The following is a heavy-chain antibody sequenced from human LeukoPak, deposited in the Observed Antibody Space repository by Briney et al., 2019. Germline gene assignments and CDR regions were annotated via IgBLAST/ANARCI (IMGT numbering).Heavy chain of an antibody. J-gene: IGHJ4*02. Sequence: GGALRLSCAAPGFTFDDYAMHWVRQAPGKGLEWVSLISGDGGSTYYAHSVKGRFTISRDNSKKSLYLQMNSLRTEDTALYYCVSGMLSPKRSYFDYWGQGTLVTVSS. CDR1: GFTFDDYA. CDR3: VSGMLSPKRSYFDY. CDR2: ISGDGGST. V-gene: IGHV3-43*02. D-gene: IGHD2-8*01.